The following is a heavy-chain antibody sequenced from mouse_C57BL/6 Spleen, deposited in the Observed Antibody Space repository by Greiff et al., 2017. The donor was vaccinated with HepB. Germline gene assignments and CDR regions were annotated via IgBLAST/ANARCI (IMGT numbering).Heavy chain of an antibody. Sequence: QVHVKQPGAELVRPGSSVKLSCKASGYTFTSYWMHWVKQRPIQGLEWIGNIDPSDSETHYNQKFKDKATLTVDKSSSTAYMQLSSLTSEDSAVYYCARETVVAHYFDYWGQGTTLTVSS. D-gene: IGHD1-1*01. CDR1: GYTFTSYW. J-gene: IGHJ2*01. V-gene: IGHV1-52*01. CDR2: IDPSDSET. CDR3: ARETVVAHYFDY.